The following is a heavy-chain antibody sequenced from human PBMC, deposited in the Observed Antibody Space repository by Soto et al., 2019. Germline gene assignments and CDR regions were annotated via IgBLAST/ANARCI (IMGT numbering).Heavy chain of an antibody. D-gene: IGHD3-9*01. CDR1: GFTFSRYG. Sequence: GGSLRLSCATSGFTFSRYGMHWVRQAPGKGPEWAAVISYDGSIKYYADSVKGRFTISRDNSKSSLDLQMNSLRAEDTAIYYCAKLPPRAQRLARYYFDYWGQGTPVTVSS. CDR2: ISYDGSIK. J-gene: IGHJ4*02. V-gene: IGHV3-30-3*02. CDR3: AKLPPRAQRLARYYFDY.